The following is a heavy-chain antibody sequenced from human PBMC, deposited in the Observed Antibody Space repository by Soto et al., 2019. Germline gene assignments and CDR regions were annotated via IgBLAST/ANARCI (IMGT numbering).Heavy chain of an antibody. V-gene: IGHV3-43*01. Sequence: GVLRLSCAASGFTFDDYTMHWVRQAPGKGLEWVSLISWDGGSTYYADSVKGQFTISRDNSKSTLYLQMNSLRAEDTAVYYCARTYYDFWSGYWRWFDPWGQGTLVTSPQ. CDR3: ARTYYDFWSGYWRWFDP. D-gene: IGHD3-3*01. J-gene: IGHJ5*02. CDR1: GFTFDDYT. CDR2: ISWDGGST.